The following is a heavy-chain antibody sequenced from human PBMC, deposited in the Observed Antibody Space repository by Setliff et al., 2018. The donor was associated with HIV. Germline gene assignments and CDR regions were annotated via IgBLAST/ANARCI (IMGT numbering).Heavy chain of an antibody. CDR3: ASPGYCTSPDCMNVFNF. D-gene: IGHD2-8*01. Sequence: GESLKISCKDSGYRFSSYWIGWVRQMPGKGLEWMGIIHPGDSDVKYSPSFQSQVTISADKSISTAYVQWSSLEASDTAMYYCASPGYCTSPDCMNVFNFWGHGTMVTVSS. CDR2: IHPGDSDV. CDR1: GYRFSSYW. V-gene: IGHV5-51*01. J-gene: IGHJ3*01.